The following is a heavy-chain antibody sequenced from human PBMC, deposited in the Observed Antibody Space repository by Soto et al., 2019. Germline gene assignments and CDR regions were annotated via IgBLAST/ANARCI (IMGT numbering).Heavy chain of an antibody. CDR1: GFTFSSYS. D-gene: IGHD6-13*01. CDR3: ARDAKVTGYSSSWYQVVSDY. Sequence: GGSLRLSCAASGFTFSSYSMNWVRQAPGKGLEWVSSISSSSSYIYYADSVKGRFTISRDNAKNSLYLQMNSLRAEDTAVYYCARDAKVTGYSSSWYQVVSDYWGQGTLVTVSS. J-gene: IGHJ4*02. CDR2: ISSSSSYI. V-gene: IGHV3-21*01.